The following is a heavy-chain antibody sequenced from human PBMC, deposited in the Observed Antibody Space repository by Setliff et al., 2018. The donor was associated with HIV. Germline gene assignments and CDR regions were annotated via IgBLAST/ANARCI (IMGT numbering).Heavy chain of an antibody. CDR1: GYSLTELS. CDR3: TVDHPDDVQVI. Sequence: ASVKVSCKVSGYSLTELSIHWVRQAPGKGLEWVGGFDPEDEETFYAETVQGRVTMTEDTLTDTAYMELSSLRSDDTAMYYCTVDHPDDVQVIRGQGTLVTVSS. D-gene: IGHD1-1*01. V-gene: IGHV1-24*01. J-gene: IGHJ4*02. CDR2: FDPEDEET.